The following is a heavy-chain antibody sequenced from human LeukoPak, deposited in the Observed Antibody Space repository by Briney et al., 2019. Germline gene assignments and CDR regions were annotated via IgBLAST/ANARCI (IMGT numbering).Heavy chain of an antibody. V-gene: IGHV3-30*03. CDR1: GFTFSSYG. CDR3: ARGPLYYYGSGSYTYFDY. J-gene: IGHJ4*02. Sequence: GGSLRLSCAASGFTFSSYGMHWVRQAPGKGLEWVAVISYDGSNKYYADSVKGRFTISRDNSKNTLYLQMNSLRAEDTAVYYCARGPLYYYGSGSYTYFDYWGQGTLVTVSS. CDR2: ISYDGSNK. D-gene: IGHD3-10*01.